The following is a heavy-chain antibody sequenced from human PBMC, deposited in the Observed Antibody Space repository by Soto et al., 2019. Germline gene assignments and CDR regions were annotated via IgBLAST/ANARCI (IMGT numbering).Heavy chain of an antibody. Sequence: GGSLRLSCAASGFTFSSYGMHWVRQAPGKGLGWVAVISYDGSNKYYADSVKGRFTISRDNSKNTLYLQMNSLRAEDTAVYYCAKTTGNHYYGMDVWGQGTTVTVSS. CDR1: GFTFSSYG. D-gene: IGHD7-27*01. J-gene: IGHJ6*02. CDR3: AKTTGNHYYGMDV. V-gene: IGHV3-30*18. CDR2: ISYDGSNK.